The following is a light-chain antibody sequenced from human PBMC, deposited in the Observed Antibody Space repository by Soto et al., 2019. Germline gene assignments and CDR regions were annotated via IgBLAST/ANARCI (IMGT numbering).Light chain of an antibody. CDR2: AAS. V-gene: IGKV1-12*01. CDR1: QDISDY. Sequence: DIQMTQSPSSVSASVGDRVTITCRANQDISDYLAWYQQKPGKAPKLLIYAASSLQSGVPARFSGRGFGTDFTLTITSLQPEDFASYYCQQADSFPYTFGQGTKLEIK. J-gene: IGKJ2*01. CDR3: QQADSFPYT.